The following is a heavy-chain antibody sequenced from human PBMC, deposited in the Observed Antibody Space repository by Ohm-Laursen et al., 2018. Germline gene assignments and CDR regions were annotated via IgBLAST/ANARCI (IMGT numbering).Heavy chain of an antibody. V-gene: IGHV3-74*01. J-gene: IGHJ3*02. Sequence: SLRLSCSASGFTFSNFWMHWIRQAPGKGLVWVSRINTDGSSTAYADSVKGRFTISKDNAKNTLYLQMNSLRAEDTGVYYCASWGTRGMWGQGTTVTVSS. CDR3: ASWGTRGM. CDR1: GFTFSNFW. D-gene: IGHD3-16*01. CDR2: INTDGSST.